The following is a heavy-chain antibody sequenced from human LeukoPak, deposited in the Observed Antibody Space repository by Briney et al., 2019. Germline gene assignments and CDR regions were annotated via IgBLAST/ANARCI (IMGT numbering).Heavy chain of an antibody. CDR2: ISDDTRDK. D-gene: IGHD5-24*01. V-gene: IGHV3-30*18. J-gene: IGHJ4*02. CDR3: AKQGDNSGLDF. Sequence: GGFLRLSCAASGFTFSRYGMHWVHQAPGKGLEWMAVISDDTRDKYYADSVKGRFTISRDNSKNTLYLQVNSLRAEDTAVYYCAKQGDNSGLDFWGQGTLVTVSS. CDR1: GFTFSRYG.